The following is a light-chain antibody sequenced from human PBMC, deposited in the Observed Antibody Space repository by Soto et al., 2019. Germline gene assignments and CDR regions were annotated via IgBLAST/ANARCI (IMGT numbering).Light chain of an antibody. V-gene: IGKV3-15*01. CDR3: QQYNVWPLT. J-gene: IGKJ4*01. CDR2: VAS. Sequence: EIVMTHSPVTLSVSPGHRATLSCRASQRVNSNLAWYQQKPGQTPKLLIYVASTRATGIPARFSGSGSGTEFTLTISSLQSKDFAVYYCQQYNVWPLTFGGGTKVEFK. CDR1: QRVNSN.